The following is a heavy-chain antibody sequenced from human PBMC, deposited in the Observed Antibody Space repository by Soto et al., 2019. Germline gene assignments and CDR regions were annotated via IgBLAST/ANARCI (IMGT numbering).Heavy chain of an antibody. Sequence: PSETLSLTCAVSGGSISSSDYSWSWIRQPPGKGLEWIGYIYHSGSTYYNPSLKSRVTISVDRSKNQFSLKLSSVTAADTAVYYCARLYTYYYDSSGLSAPYYGMGVWGQGTTVTVSS. V-gene: IGHV4-30-2*01. CDR1: GGSISSSDYS. D-gene: IGHD3-22*01. CDR2: IYHSGST. CDR3: ARLYTYYYDSSGLSAPYYGMGV. J-gene: IGHJ6*02.